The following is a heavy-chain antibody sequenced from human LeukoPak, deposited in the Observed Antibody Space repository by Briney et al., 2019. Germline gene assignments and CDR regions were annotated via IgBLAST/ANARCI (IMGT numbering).Heavy chain of an antibody. D-gene: IGHD6-13*01. Sequence: ASVKISCKASGFTFTSPAMQWVRQARGQRLEWIGWIVVGSGNTNYAQKFQERVTITRDMSTSTAYMELSSLRSEDTAVYYCAAVPSFEGSSSWRGRWFDPWGQGTLVTVSS. CDR3: AAVPSFEGSSSWRGRWFDP. J-gene: IGHJ5*02. CDR1: GFTFTSPA. CDR2: IVVGSGNT. V-gene: IGHV1-58*02.